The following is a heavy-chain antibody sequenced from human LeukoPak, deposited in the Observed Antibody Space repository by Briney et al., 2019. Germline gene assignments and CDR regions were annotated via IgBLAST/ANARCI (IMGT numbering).Heavy chain of an antibody. D-gene: IGHD1-26*01. Sequence: GGSLRLSCAASGFTFTNAWMGWVRQAPGKGLEWVSYISSGSSTIYYADSVKGRFTISRDNAKNSLYLQMNGLRDEDTAVYYCARDIGYWGQGTLVTVSS. CDR1: GFTFTNAW. CDR2: ISSGSSTI. V-gene: IGHV3-48*02. CDR3: ARDIGY. J-gene: IGHJ4*02.